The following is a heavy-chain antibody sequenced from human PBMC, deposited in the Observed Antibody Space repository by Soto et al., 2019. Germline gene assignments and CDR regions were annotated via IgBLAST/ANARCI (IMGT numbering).Heavy chain of an antibody. CDR2: IKEDGSEK. D-gene: IGHD3-10*01. J-gene: IGHJ6*02. V-gene: IGHV3-7*05. CDR3: ARHRGRDGLDV. Sequence: EVQLVESVGGLVQPGGSLRLSCAASGFTFSSYWMSWVRQAPGKGLEWVANIKEDGSEKYYVDSVKGRFTISRDNATNSLYLQMNSLRAEDTAVYYCARHRGRDGLDVWGQGTTVTVSS. CDR1: GFTFSSYW.